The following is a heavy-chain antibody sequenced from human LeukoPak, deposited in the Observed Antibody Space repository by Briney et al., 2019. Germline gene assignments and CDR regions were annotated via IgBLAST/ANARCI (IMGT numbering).Heavy chain of an antibody. D-gene: IGHD3-16*01. J-gene: IGHJ4*02. CDR2: ISAKGDVI. CDR3: AKKGGNLGYLES. CDR1: GFTFIDYE. Sequence: TGGSLRLSCVATGFTFIDYEMNWVRQAPGKGLEWVAHISAKGDVINYANSVKGRFIISRDNAENSVYLQMSSLRVEDTALYYCAKKGGNLGYLESWGQGTLVTVSS. V-gene: IGHV3-48*03.